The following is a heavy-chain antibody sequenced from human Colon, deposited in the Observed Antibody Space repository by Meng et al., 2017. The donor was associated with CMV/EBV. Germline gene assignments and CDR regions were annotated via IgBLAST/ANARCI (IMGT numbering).Heavy chain of an antibody. J-gene: IGHJ4*02. CDR2: INWNGGST. V-gene: IGHV3-20*04. CDR1: GFTVSSNY. D-gene: IGHD2-2*01. CDR3: ARAPYCSSTSCAGGYFDY. Sequence: GESLKISCAASGFTVSSNYMNWVRQAPGKGLEWVSGINWNGGSTGYADSVKGRFTISRDNAKNSLYLQMNSLRAEDTALYYCARAPYCSSTSCAGGYFDYWGQGTLVTVSS.